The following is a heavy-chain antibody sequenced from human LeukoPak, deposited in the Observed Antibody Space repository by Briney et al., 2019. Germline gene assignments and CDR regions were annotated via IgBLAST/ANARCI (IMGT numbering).Heavy chain of an antibody. D-gene: IGHD4-17*01. V-gene: IGHV1-2*02. Sequence: ASLTVSCKASGYTFTDYYMHWIRQAPGQGLEWMGWINPDNGGTNYPLKFEGRVTMTRDTSISTAYMELGRLRSDDTAVYYCARVFGAVHTVTNYDAFENWGQGAMVSVSS. J-gene: IGHJ3*02. CDR2: INPDNGGT. CDR3: ARVFGAVHTVTNYDAFEN. CDR1: GYTFTDYY.